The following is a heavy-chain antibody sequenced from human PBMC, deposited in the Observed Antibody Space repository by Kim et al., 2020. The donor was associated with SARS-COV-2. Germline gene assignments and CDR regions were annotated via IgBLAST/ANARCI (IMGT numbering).Heavy chain of an antibody. CDR2: ISSSSSYI. Sequence: GGSLRLSCAASGFTFSSYSMNWVRQAPGKGLEWVSSISSSSSYIYYADSVKGRFTISRDNAKNSLYLQMNSLRAEDTAVYYCARDDYGDYGETEVLFDYWGQGTLVTVSS. J-gene: IGHJ4*02. CDR1: GFTFSSYS. D-gene: IGHD4-17*01. CDR3: ARDDYGDYGETEVLFDY. V-gene: IGHV3-21*01.